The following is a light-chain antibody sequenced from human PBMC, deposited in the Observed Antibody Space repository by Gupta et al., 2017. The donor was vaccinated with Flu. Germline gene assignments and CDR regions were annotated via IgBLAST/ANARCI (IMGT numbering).Light chain of an antibody. CDR2: VKSDGSY. V-gene: IGLV4-69*01. CDR3: QAWNTDIRV. CDR1: TGSVVDP. Sequence: VMITSTLGTGSVVDPNEWLQQQPDKAPRYLMKVKSDGSYTTGDGIPGRFSGSSSGADRYLIISNLQSEDEADYFCQAWNTDIRVFGGGTKLTVL. J-gene: IGLJ3*02.